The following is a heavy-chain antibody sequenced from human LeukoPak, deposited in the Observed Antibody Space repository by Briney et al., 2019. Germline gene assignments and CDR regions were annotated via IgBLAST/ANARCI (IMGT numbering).Heavy chain of an antibody. CDR3: TRGGAARPDY. J-gene: IGHJ4*02. CDR2: ISSSSSSI. V-gene: IGHV3-48*01. Sequence: GGSLRLSCAASGFTFSNYGMDWVRQAPGKGLEWVSYISSSSSSIYYADSVKGRFTISRDNAKNSLFLQMNSLRAEDTAVYYCTRGGAARPDYWGQGTLVTVSS. D-gene: IGHD6-6*01. CDR1: GFTFSNYG.